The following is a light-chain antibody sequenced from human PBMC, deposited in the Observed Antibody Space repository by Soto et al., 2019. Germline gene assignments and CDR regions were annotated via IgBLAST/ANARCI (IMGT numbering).Light chain of an antibody. Sequence: PGERATLSCRASQSVGSYLAWYQRKPGQAPRLLMYDASNRATGIPARFSGSGSGTDFTLTISSLEPEDFAVYYCQQRSSWPITFGQGTRLEIK. J-gene: IGKJ5*01. V-gene: IGKV3-11*01. CDR1: QSVGSY. CDR3: QQRSSWPIT. CDR2: DAS.